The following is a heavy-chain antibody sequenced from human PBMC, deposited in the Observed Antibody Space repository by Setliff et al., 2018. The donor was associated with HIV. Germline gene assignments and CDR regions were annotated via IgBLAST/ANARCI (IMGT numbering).Heavy chain of an antibody. J-gene: IGHJ2*01. Sequence: SETLSLTCTVSGGSISTGGYYWSWIRQQPGKGLEWIGYSDYNGGTYYNPSLKSRVTISVDTSKNQFSLKLSSVTAADTAVYYCARRDRSGFYYWYFDLWGRGTLVTVSS. CDR3: ARRDRSGFYYWYFDL. D-gene: IGHD3-22*01. CDR2: SDYNGGT. V-gene: IGHV4-31*03. CDR1: GGSISTGGYY.